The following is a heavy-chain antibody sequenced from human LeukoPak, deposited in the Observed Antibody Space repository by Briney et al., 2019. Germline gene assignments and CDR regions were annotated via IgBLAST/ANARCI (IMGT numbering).Heavy chain of an antibody. J-gene: IGHJ4*02. V-gene: IGHV1-18*01. CDR3: ARDRGRAYYDFWSGYYTLDY. CDR1: GYTFTSYG. Sequence: ASVKVSCTASGYTFTSYGISWVRQAPGQGLEWIGGISAYNGNTNYAQKLQVRVTMTTDTSTSTAYMELRSLRSDDTAVYYCARDRGRAYYDFWSGYYTLDYWGQGTLVTVSS. CDR2: ISAYNGNT. D-gene: IGHD3-3*01.